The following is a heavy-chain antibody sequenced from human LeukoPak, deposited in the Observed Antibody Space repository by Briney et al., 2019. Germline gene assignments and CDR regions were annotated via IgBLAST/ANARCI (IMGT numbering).Heavy chain of an antibody. CDR2: IYHSGST. J-gene: IGHJ4*02. CDR1: GGSISSGGYY. D-gene: IGHD5-18*01. CDR3: ARDPSHSYSYFGY. V-gene: IGHV4-30-2*01. Sequence: SQTLSLTCTVSGGSISSGGYYWSWIRQPPGKGLEWIGYIYHSGSTYYNPSLKSRVTISVGRSKNQFSLKLSSVTAADTAVYYCARDPSHSYSYFGYWGQGTLVTVSS.